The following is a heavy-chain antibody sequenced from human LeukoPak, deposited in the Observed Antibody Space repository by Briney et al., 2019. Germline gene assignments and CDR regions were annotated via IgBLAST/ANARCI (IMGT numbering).Heavy chain of an antibody. CDR2: INPSGGST. D-gene: IGHD3-22*01. CDR3: ARERPDYYDSSGYRGDFQH. CDR1: GYTFTSYY. V-gene: IGHV1-46*01. J-gene: IGHJ1*01. Sequence: ASVKVSCKASGYTFTSYYMHWVRQAPGQGLEWMGIINPSGGSTSYAQKFHGRVTMTRDTSTSTVYMELSSLRSEDTAVYYCARERPDYYDSSGYRGDFQHWGQGTLVTVSS.